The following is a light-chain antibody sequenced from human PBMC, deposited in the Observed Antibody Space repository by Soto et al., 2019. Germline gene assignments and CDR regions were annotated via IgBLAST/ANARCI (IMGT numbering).Light chain of an antibody. CDR3: QHYDASLWA. CDR1: ESVSSSY. Sequence: EIVLTQSPGTLSLSPGERATLSCRASESVSSSYFAWYQQKPGQAPRLLIYGASSRPTGIPDRFSGSGSGTDFTLTISRLEPEDSAVYYCQHYDASLWAFGQGTKVDIK. CDR2: GAS. V-gene: IGKV3-20*01. J-gene: IGKJ1*01.